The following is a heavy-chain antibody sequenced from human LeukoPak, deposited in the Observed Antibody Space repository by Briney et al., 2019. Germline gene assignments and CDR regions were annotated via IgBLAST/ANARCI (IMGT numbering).Heavy chain of an antibody. J-gene: IGHJ4*02. CDR2: ISNDGRTT. Sequence: AGGSLRLSCAASGFTFSRFLMHWVRQAPGKGLVWVSLISNDGRTTRYADSVKGRFTISRDNAKNTLYLEINSLRAEDTAVYYCARDLAGSIDYWGQGTLVTVSS. V-gene: IGHV3-74*01. CDR1: GFTFSRFL. CDR3: ARDLAGSIDY. D-gene: IGHD6-19*01.